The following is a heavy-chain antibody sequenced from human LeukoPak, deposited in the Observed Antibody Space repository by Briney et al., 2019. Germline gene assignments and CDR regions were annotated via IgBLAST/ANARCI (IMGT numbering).Heavy chain of an antibody. CDR1: GSSISSYY. CDR2: IYYSGST. V-gene: IGHV4-59*01. J-gene: IGHJ4*02. D-gene: IGHD1-26*01. CDR3: ATGIVGATRSLDFALGY. Sequence: PSETLSLTCTVSGSSISSYYWSWIRQPPGKGLEWIGYIYYSGSTNYNPSLKSRVTISVDTSKNQFSLKLSSVTAADTAVYYCATGIVGATRSLDFALGYWGQGTLVTVSS.